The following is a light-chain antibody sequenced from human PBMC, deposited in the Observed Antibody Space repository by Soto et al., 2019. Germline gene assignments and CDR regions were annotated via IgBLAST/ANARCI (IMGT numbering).Light chain of an antibody. CDR3: QQHGTSPIT. J-gene: IGKJ5*01. CDR2: GAF. CDR1: QSLSRSS. Sequence: EIVLTQSPGTLALSPGDRATPSCRASQSLSRSSLAWYQQKPGQTPRLLVYGAFSRATGIPDRFSGSGSGTDFTLTISRLEPEYFAVYYCQQHGTSPITFVQVTRLEI. V-gene: IGKV3-20*01.